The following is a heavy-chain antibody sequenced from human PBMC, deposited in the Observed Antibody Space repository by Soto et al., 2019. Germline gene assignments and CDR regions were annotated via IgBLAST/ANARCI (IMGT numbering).Heavy chain of an antibody. CDR2: INHSGST. J-gene: IGHJ2*01. Sequence: QVQLQQWGAGLLKPSETLSLTCAVYGGSFSGYYWSWIRQPPGKGLEWIGEINHSGSTNYNPSLKSRGTISVDTSKNQFSLKLSSVTAADTAVYYCARGQQWLVRRRADWYFDLWGRGTLVTVSS. CDR3: ARGQQWLVRRRADWYFDL. D-gene: IGHD6-19*01. CDR1: GGSFSGYY. V-gene: IGHV4-34*01.